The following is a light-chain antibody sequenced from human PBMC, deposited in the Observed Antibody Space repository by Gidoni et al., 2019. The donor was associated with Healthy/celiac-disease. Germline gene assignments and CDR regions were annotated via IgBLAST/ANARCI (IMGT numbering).Light chain of an antibody. CDR3: QQSYSTPPIT. CDR2: AAS. CDR1: QSISSY. J-gene: IGKJ5*01. Sequence: IQMTQSPSSLSASVGDRVTITCRASQSISSYFNWYQQKPGKAPKLLIYAASSLQSGVPSRFSGSGSGTDFTLTISSLQPEDFATYYCQQSYSTPPITFGQGTRLEIK. V-gene: IGKV1-39*01.